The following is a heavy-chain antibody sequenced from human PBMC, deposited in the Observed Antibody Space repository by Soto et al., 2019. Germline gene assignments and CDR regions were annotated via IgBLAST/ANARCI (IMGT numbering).Heavy chain of an antibody. CDR1: GGSFSGYY. CDR2: INHSGST. V-gene: IGHV4-34*01. CDR3: ASIRAYIWGSYSYSWFDP. D-gene: IGHD3-16*02. J-gene: IGHJ5*02. Sequence: PSETLSLTCAVYGGSFSGYYWSWIRQPPGKGLEWIGEINHSGSTNYNPSLKSRVTISVDTSKNQFSLKLSSVTAADTAVYYCASIRAYIWGSYSYSWFDPWGQGTLVTVA.